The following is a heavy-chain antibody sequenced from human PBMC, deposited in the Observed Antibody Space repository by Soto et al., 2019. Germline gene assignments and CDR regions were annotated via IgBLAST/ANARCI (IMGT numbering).Heavy chain of an antibody. Sequence: ASVKVSCKASGYTFTSYGISWVRQAPGQGLEWMGWISTDNGNTDYAQKFQGRVTMTTDTSTGTAHMELRSLRSDDTAVYYCARDSPVASRDWFDPWGQGTPVTVSS. J-gene: IGHJ5*02. CDR2: ISTDNGNT. CDR1: GYTFTSYG. CDR3: ARDSPVASRDWFDP. V-gene: IGHV1-18*04.